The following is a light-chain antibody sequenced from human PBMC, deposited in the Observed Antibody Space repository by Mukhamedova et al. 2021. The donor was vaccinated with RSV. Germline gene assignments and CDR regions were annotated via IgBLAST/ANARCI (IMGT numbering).Light chain of an antibody. CDR3: QAWDSSTAV. J-gene: IGLJ2*01. CDR2: QDS. Sequence: TASITCSGDKLGDKYACWYQQKPGQSPVLVIYQDSKRPSGTPERFPGSNSGNTATLTISGTQAMDEADYYCQAWDSSTAVFGGGTK. V-gene: IGLV3-1*01. CDR1: KLGDKY.